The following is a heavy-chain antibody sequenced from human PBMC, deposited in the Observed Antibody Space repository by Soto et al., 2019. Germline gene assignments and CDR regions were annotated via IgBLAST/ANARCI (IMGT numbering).Heavy chain of an antibody. V-gene: IGHV4-59*01. J-gene: IGHJ4*02. CDR3: ARGGGRGYPRYYFDY. CDR2: IYYSGST. D-gene: IGHD3-16*01. Sequence: LSLTCTVSGGSISSYYWSWIRQPPGKGLEWIGYIYYSGSTNYNPSLKSRVTISVDTSKNQFSLKLSSVTAADTAVYYCARGGGRGYPRYYFDYWGQGTLVTVSS. CDR1: GGSISSYY.